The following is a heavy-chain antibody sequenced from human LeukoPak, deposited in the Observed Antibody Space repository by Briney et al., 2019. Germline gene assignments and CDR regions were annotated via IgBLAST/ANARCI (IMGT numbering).Heavy chain of an antibody. Sequence: SETLSLTCAVYGGSFSGYYWSWIRQPPGKGLEWIGEINHSGSTNYNPSLKSRVTISVDTSKNQFSLKLSSVTAADTAVYYCATLRSALRYFDWSRFDYWGQGTLVTVSS. CDR2: INHSGST. CDR1: GGSFSGYY. CDR3: ATLRSALRYFDWSRFDY. J-gene: IGHJ4*02. V-gene: IGHV4-34*01. D-gene: IGHD3-9*01.